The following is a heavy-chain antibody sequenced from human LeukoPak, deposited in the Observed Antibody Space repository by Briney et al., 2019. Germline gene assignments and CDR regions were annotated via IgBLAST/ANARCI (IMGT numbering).Heavy chain of an antibody. Sequence: SETLSLTCTVSGGSISSSSYYWGWIRQPPGKGLEWIGSIYYSGSTYYNPSLKSRVTISVDTSKNQFSLKLSSVTAADTAVYYXXXXXXPDVTXPRWGXDPWGQGTLVTVSS. J-gene: IGHJ5*02. CDR2: IYYSGST. CDR3: XXXXXPDVTXPRWGXDP. CDR1: GGSISSSSYY. D-gene: IGHD1/OR15-1a*01. V-gene: IGHV4-39*07.